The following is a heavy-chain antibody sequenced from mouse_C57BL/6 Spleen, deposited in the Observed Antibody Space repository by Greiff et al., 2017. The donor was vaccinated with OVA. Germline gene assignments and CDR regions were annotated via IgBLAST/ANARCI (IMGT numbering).Heavy chain of an antibody. D-gene: IGHD4-1*01. CDR2: ISSGGDYI. CDR3: TRDPANFSWFAY. J-gene: IGHJ3*01. CDR1: GFTFSSYA. V-gene: IGHV5-9-1*02. Sequence: EVQLVESGEGLVKPGGSLKLSCAASGFTFSSYAMSWVRQTPEKRLEWVAYISSGGDYIYYADTVKGRFTISRDNARNTLYLQMSSLKSEDTAMYYCTRDPANFSWFAYWGQGTLVTVSA.